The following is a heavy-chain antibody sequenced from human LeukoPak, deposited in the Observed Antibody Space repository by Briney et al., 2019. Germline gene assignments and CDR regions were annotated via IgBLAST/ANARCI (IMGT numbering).Heavy chain of an antibody. Sequence: PGGSLRLSCAASGFTFSSYWMHWVRQAPGMGLVWVSRINSDGSSTSYADSVKGRFTISRDNAKNTLYLQMNSLRAEDTAVYYCASGTAVAGTGVDYWGQGTLVTVSS. CDR1: GFTFSSYW. CDR2: INSDGSST. D-gene: IGHD6-19*01. V-gene: IGHV3-74*01. CDR3: ASGTAVAGTGVDY. J-gene: IGHJ4*02.